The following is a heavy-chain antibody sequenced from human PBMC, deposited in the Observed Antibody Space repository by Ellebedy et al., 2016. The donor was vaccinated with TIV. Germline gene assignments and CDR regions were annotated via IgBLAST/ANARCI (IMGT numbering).Heavy chain of an antibody. Sequence: GESLKISXAASGFTFRNYWMNWVRQAPGKGLEWVANIKQDGSEKKYVDSVKGRFTISRDNAKNSLYLQMNSLRAEDTAVYYCARTTTRYYYMGVWGKGTTVTVSS. CDR1: GFTFRNYW. CDR3: ARTTTRYYYMGV. V-gene: IGHV3-7*01. D-gene: IGHD1-26*01. J-gene: IGHJ6*03. CDR2: IKQDGSEK.